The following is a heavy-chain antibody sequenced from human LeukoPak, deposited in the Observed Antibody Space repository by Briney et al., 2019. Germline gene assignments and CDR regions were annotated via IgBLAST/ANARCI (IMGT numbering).Heavy chain of an antibody. Sequence: GGSLRLSCAASGFTFSSYGLSWVRQAPGKGLEWVSSISSGSTYISYADSLKGRFTISRDNAKNSLYLQMNSLRAEDTAVYYCARGGSSGPYYFDYWDQGTLVTVSS. D-gene: IGHD3-22*01. J-gene: IGHJ4*02. CDR3: ARGGSSGPYYFDY. CDR1: GFTFSSYG. CDR2: ISSGSTYI. V-gene: IGHV3-21*01.